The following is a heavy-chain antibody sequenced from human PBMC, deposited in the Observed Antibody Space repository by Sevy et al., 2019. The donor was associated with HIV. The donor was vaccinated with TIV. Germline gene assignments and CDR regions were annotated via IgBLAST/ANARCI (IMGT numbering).Heavy chain of an antibody. CDR1: GYSLTKLA. CDR2: FDPEDSDPEDGET. J-gene: IGHJ4*02. V-gene: IGHV1-24*01. CDR3: ATTRDYYDSSGYPFDD. Sequence: ASVKVSCKVSGYSLTKLAIHWVRQAPGKGPEWLGTFDPEDSDPEDGETIYAQKFQDRVIMTEDTSTDTAFMELSSLTSEDTAVYYCATTRDYYDSSGYPFDDWGQGTLVTVSS. D-gene: IGHD3-22*01.